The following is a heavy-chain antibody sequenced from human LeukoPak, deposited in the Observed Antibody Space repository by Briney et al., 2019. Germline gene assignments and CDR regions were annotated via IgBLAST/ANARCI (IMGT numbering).Heavy chain of an antibody. D-gene: IGHD3-9*01. Sequence: KTSETLSLTCAVYGGSFSGYYWSWIRQPPGKGLEWIGEINHSGSTNYNPSLKSRVTISVDTSKNRFSLKLSSVTAADTAVYYCARGSLTIFLWGQRTLVTISS. V-gene: IGHV4-34*01. CDR3: ARGSLTIFL. CDR2: INHSGST. J-gene: IGHJ4*02. CDR1: GGSFSGYY.